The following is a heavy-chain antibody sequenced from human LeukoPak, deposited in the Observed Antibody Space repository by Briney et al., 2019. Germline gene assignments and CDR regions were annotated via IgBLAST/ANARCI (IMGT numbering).Heavy chain of an antibody. Sequence: VKDSCKPSGGTFSGYALSSVPHAPGQGVEWMGGIIPIFGTANYAQKFQGRVTITADESTSTAYMELSSLRSEDTAVYYCASLLKDITVWGQGTLVTVSS. J-gene: IGHJ4*02. CDR2: IIPIFGTA. CDR3: ASLLKDITV. D-gene: IGHD2-15*01. CDR1: GGTFSGYA. V-gene: IGHV1-69*13.